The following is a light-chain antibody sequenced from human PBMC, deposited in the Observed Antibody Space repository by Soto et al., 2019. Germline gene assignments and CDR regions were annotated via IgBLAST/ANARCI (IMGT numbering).Light chain of an antibody. CDR3: LQDYNYPRT. V-gene: IGKV1-6*01. CDR2: AAS. Sequence: AIQMTQSPSSLSASVGDRVTITCRASQGIRNDLGWYQQKPGKAPRLLIYAASILQSGVPSRFSGSGSGTDFTLTISRLQPEDFATYYCLQDYNYPRTFGQGTKVEIK. J-gene: IGKJ1*01. CDR1: QGIRND.